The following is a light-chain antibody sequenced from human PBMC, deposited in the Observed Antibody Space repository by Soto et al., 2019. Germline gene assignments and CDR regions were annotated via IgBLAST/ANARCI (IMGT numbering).Light chain of an antibody. CDR2: EVT. J-gene: IGLJ2*01. Sequence: QSALTQPPSASGSPGQSVTMFCTGTSNDVGGYNYVSWYQQHPGKAPRLMIHEVTKRPSGVPDRFSGSKSGSTASLTVSGLQAEDEAEYYCSSFAGGYIVVFGEGTKLTVL. V-gene: IGLV2-8*01. CDR1: SNDVGGYNY. CDR3: SSFAGGYIVV.